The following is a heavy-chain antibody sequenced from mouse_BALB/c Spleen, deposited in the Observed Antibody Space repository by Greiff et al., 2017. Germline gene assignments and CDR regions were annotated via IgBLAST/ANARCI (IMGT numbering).Heavy chain of an antibody. Sequence: QVQLQLPGPELVWPGASVKLSCKASGYTFSSYWINSVKQRPGQGLEWIGNIYPSDSYTNYNQKFKDKATLTVDKSSSKAYIQLSSPTSEDSAVYYCTRSGDGYSYFDYWGQGTTLTVST. CDR3: TRSGDGYSYFDY. V-gene: IGHV1-69*02. CDR2: IYPSDSYT. CDR1: GYTFSSYW. D-gene: IGHD2-3*01. J-gene: IGHJ2*01.